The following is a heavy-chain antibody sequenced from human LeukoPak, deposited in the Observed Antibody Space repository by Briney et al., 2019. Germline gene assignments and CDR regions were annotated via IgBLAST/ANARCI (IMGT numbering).Heavy chain of an antibody. CDR2: INHSGST. Sequence: SETLSLTCAVYGGSFSGYYWSWIRQPPGKGLEWIGEINHSGSTNYNPSLKSRVTISVDTSKNQFSLKLSSVTASDTAVYYCARHGPYSEVDYWGQGTLVTVSS. V-gene: IGHV4-34*01. CDR1: GGSFSGYY. J-gene: IGHJ4*02. CDR3: ARHGPYSEVDY. D-gene: IGHD6-13*01.